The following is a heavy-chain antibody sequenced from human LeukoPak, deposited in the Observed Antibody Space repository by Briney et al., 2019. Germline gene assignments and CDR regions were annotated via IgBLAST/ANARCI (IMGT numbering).Heavy chain of an antibody. CDR2: IYSGGDT. J-gene: IGHJ6*02. CDR1: GFTVSSNY. D-gene: IGHD3-22*01. CDR3: ARYHDSSGYYYYGMDV. Sequence: GGSLRLSCAASGFTVSSNYMSWVRQAPGKGLEWVSVIYSGGDTYYADSVKGRFTISRDNSKNTLYLQMSSLRAEDTAVYYCARYHDSSGYYYYGMDVWGQGTTVTVSS. V-gene: IGHV3-66*01.